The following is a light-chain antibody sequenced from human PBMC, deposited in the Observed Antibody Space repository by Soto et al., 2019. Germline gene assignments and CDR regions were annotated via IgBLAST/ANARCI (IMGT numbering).Light chain of an antibody. CDR1: QIISSY. J-gene: IGKJ2*01. CDR2: DAS. CDR3: QQRYSTPPT. Sequence: DIQMTQSPSSLSASVGDSVTITCRASQIISSYLNWYQQKPGKAPTLLISDASSVQSGVTSRFSGRGSGTDFTLPISSLQPEDFATYYCQQRYSTPPTFGQGTKLEIK. V-gene: IGKV1-39*01.